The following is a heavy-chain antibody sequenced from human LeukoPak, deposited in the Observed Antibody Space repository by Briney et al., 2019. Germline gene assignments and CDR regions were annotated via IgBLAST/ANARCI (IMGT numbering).Heavy chain of an antibody. D-gene: IGHD2-21*02. CDR1: GFTFSSYW. Sequence: GGSLRLSCAASGFTFSSYWMHRVRQAPGKGLVWVSRIYSDGSGTSCADSVKGRFTISRDNAKKTLYLQTNSLRPEDTAVYYCARGEGWHCSGSDCFTHWFDPWGQGTLVTVSS. J-gene: IGHJ5*02. V-gene: IGHV3-74*01. CDR2: IYSDGSGT. CDR3: ARGEGWHCSGSDCFTHWFDP.